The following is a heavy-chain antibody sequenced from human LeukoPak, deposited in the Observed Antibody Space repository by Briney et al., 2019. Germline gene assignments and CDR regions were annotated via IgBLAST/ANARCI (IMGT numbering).Heavy chain of an antibody. CDR1: GDTFTDYG. D-gene: IGHD6-19*01. CDR3: ARGGRGWYVDY. J-gene: IGHJ4*02. V-gene: IGHV1-18*04. CDR2: ISAYNGNT. Sequence: ASVKVSCKASGDTFTDYGLTWVRQAPGQGLEWMGWISAYNGNTNYAQRLQGRVTMTADTSTSTAYMELRSLRSDDTAVYYCARGGRGWYVDYWGPGNLVTVSS.